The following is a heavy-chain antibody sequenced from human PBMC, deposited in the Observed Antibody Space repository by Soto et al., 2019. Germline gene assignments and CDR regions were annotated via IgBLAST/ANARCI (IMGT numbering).Heavy chain of an antibody. V-gene: IGHV3-48*04. Sequence: EVQLLDSGGGLVQPGGSLRLSCAVSGFTLSDYGVTWVRQAPGKGLEWISSISGSGTTNYAESVKGRFTISRDNAHKSLFLEMKDLRVEDTAVYYCARGGIHWGQGTLVTVSS. CDR3: ARGGIH. D-gene: IGHD3-16*01. CDR1: GFTLSDYG. CDR2: ISGSGTT. J-gene: IGHJ4*02.